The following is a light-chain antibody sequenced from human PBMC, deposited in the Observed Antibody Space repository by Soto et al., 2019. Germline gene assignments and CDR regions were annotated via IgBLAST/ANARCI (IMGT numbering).Light chain of an antibody. CDR2: SNN. CDR1: SSNIGGTNY. J-gene: IGLJ3*02. Sequence: QLVLTQPPSASGTPGQKVFISCSGSSSNIGGTNYAYWYQQLPGAAPKLLMHSNNLRPSGVPERISGSKFGTAASLAISGLRSEDEAVYYCAAWDDSLSGVVFGGGTKLTVL. V-gene: IGLV1-47*02. CDR3: AAWDDSLSGVV.